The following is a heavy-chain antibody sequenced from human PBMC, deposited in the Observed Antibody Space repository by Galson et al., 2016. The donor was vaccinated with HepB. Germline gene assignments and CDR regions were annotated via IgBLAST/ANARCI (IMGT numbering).Heavy chain of an antibody. J-gene: IGHJ4*02. D-gene: IGHD3-22*01. Sequence: QSGAEVKKPGESLKISCKASGCGFTKYWITWVRQMPGKGLEWMGIIYPSDSDTSDTRYSPSFQGQVTISVDKSITTAYLQWSNLKASDTAMYYCARLPHYYYSSAPDYWGQGTLVTVSS. V-gene: IGHV5-51*01. CDR3: ARLPHYYYSSAPDY. CDR1: GCGFTKYW. CDR2: IYPSDSDTSDT.